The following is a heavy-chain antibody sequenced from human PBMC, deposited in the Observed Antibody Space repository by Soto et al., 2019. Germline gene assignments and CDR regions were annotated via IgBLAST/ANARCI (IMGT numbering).Heavy chain of an antibody. D-gene: IGHD2-2*01. J-gene: IGHJ4*02. CDR2: IYYSGST. CDR3: ASWYQQIDY. CDR1: GGSISSYY. Sequence: SETLSLTCTVSGGSISSYYWSWIRQPPGKGLEWIGYIYYSGSTNYNPSLKSRVTISVDTSKNQFSLKLSSVTAADTAVYYCASWYQQIDYWGQGTLVTVSS. V-gene: IGHV4-59*01.